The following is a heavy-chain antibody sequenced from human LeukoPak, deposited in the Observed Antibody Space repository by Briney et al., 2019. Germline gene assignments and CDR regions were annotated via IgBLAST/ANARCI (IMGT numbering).Heavy chain of an antibody. CDR3: AKDQSWSGGSCYDY. Sequence: SETLSLTCTVSGGSISSYYWSWIRQPPGKGLEWIGYIYYSGSTNYNPSLKSRVTISADTSKNQLSLKLSSVTAADTAVYYCAKDQSWSGGSCYDYWGQGTLVTVSS. CDR2: IYYSGST. J-gene: IGHJ4*02. D-gene: IGHD2-15*01. CDR1: GGSISSYY. V-gene: IGHV4-59*12.